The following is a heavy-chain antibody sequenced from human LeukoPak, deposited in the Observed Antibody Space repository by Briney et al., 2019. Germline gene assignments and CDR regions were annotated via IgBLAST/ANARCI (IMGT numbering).Heavy chain of an antibody. CDR2: ISGSGGTT. V-gene: IGHV3-23*01. D-gene: IGHD3-10*02. J-gene: IGHJ4*02. Sequence: RGSLRLSCAASGFTFSTYDMNWVRQTPGKGLEWVSIISGSGGTTYYADSVKGRFTISRDNSKNTLYLEMNSLRADDTAVYYCAKRRETVRGAFDYWGQGTLVTVSS. CDR3: AKRRETVRGAFDY. CDR1: GFTFSTYD.